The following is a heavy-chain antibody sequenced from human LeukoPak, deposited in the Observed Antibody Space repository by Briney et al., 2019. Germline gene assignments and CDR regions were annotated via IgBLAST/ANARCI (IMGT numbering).Heavy chain of an antibody. J-gene: IGHJ4*02. D-gene: IGHD5-18*01. Sequence: ASVKVSCKVSGYTFTDYYMHWVQQAPGKGLEWMGLVDPEDGETTYAEKFQGRVTITADTSTDTAYMELSSLRSEDTAVYYCATSVDTAMAELDYWGQGTLVTVSS. CDR1: GYTFTDYY. CDR2: VDPEDGET. CDR3: ATSVDTAMAELDY. V-gene: IGHV1-69-2*01.